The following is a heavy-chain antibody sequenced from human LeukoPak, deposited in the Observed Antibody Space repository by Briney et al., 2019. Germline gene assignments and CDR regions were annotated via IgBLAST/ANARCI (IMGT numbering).Heavy chain of an antibody. CDR2: IKQDGSEK. D-gene: IGHD3-10*01. CDR1: GFTFSNYW. Sequence: GGSLRLSCAASGFTFSNYWMSWVLQAPGKGLEWVANIKQDGSEKYYVDSVKGRFTISRDNAKNSLYLQMNSLRAEDTAVYYCASGVHYFDYWGQGTLVTVSS. J-gene: IGHJ4*02. V-gene: IGHV3-7*01. CDR3: ASGVHYFDY.